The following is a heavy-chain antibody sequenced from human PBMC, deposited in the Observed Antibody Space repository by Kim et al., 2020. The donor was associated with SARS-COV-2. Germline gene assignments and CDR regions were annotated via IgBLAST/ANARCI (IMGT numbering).Heavy chain of an antibody. D-gene: IGHD2-15*01. Sequence: SRVTISVDTSKNQFSLKLSSVTAADTAVYYCARGVVVVAATRGYYYGMDVWGQGTTVTVSS. CDR3: ARGVVVVAATRGYYYGMDV. V-gene: IGHV4-59*09. J-gene: IGHJ6*02.